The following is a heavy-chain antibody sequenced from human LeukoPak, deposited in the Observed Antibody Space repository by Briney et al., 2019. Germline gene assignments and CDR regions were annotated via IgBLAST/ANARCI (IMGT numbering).Heavy chain of an antibody. V-gene: IGHV4-39*07. CDR2: IYYSGST. D-gene: IGHD3-22*01. Sequence: SETLSLTCTVSGGSISSSSYYWGWIRQPPGKGLEWIGSIYYSGSTYYNPSLKSRVTMSVDTSKNQFSLKLSSVTAADTAVYYCASTPPEPDYYDSSGLPLAFDIWGQGTMVTVSS. J-gene: IGHJ3*02. CDR3: ASTPPEPDYYDSSGLPLAFDI. CDR1: GGSISSSSYY.